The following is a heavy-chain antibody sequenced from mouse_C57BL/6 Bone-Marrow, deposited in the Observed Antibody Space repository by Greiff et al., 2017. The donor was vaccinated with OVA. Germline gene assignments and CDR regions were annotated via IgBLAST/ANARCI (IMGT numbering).Heavy chain of an antibody. CDR2: ISGGGGNT. CDR3: ARPHYYYGSSYENWYFDV. J-gene: IGHJ1*03. Sequence: EVKLMESGGGLVKPGGSLKLSCAASGFTFSSYTMSWVRQTPEKRLEWVATISGGGGNTYYPDSVKGRFTNSRDNAKNTLYLQMSSLRSEDTALYYCARPHYYYGSSYENWYFDVWGTGTTVTVSS. CDR1: GFTFSSYT. V-gene: IGHV5-9*01. D-gene: IGHD1-1*01.